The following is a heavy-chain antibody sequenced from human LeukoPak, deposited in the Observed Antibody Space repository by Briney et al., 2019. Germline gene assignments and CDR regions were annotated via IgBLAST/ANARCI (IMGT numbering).Heavy chain of an antibody. J-gene: IGHJ4*02. D-gene: IGHD3-3*01. CDR3: ARFLRFLDY. CDR2: ISRGSGTI. V-gene: IGHV3-48*02. Sequence: GGSLRLSCAASGFTFSDYSMSWVRQTPGKGLEWVSYISRGSGTIYYADSVKGRFTFSRDNAKKSLYLQMNSLRDEDTAVYYCARFLRFLDYWGQGTLVTVSS. CDR1: GFTFSDYS.